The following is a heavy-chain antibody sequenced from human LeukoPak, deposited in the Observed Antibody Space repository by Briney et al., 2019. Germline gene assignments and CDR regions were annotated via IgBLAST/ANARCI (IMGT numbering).Heavy chain of an antibody. CDR2: IYHGGST. D-gene: IGHD6-13*01. J-gene: IGHJ4*02. CDR1: GGSIRSSNW. V-gene: IGHV4-4*02. CDR3: ASGWLAAAIDY. Sequence: SGTLSLTCAVSGGSIRSSNWWSWVRQPPGKGLEWIGEIYHGGSTNYNPSLQSRVTTSVDTSKNQFSLKLNSVTAADTAVYYCASGWLAAAIDYWGQGILVTVSS.